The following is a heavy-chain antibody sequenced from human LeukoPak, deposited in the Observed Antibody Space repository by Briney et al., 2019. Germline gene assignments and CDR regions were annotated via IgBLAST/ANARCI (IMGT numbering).Heavy chain of an antibody. Sequence: GGSLRLSCAASGFTFSDYYMSWIRQAPGKGLEWVSYISGSSRTIYYADSVKGRFTISRDNAKNSLYLQMNSLRAEDTAVYYCARRNYYDDGGYLSWGQGTLVTVSS. J-gene: IGHJ5*02. V-gene: IGHV3-11*04. CDR2: ISGSSRTI. CDR3: ARRNYYDDGGYLS. D-gene: IGHD3-22*01. CDR1: GFTFSDYY.